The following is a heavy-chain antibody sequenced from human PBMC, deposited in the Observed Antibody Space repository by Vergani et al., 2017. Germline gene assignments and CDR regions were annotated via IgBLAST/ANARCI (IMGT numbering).Heavy chain of an antibody. V-gene: IGHV3-21*01. CDR3: ARDLSPYYDYVWGSYRYTAGFDY. CDR2: ISSSSSYI. D-gene: IGHD3-16*02. Sequence: EVQLVESGGGLVKPGGSLTLSSAPSPFTFSTSSINWVRQAPGKALDLFSSISSSSSYIYYADSVKGRFTISRDNAKNSRYLQMNGLRAEDTAVYYCARDLSPYYDYVWGSYRYTAGFDYWGQGTLVTVSS. CDR1: PFTFSTSS. J-gene: IGHJ4*02.